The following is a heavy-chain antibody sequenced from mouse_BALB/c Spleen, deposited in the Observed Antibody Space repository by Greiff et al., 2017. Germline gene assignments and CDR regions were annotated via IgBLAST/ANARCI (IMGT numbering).Heavy chain of an antibody. V-gene: IGHV14-3*02. CDR2: IDPANGNT. CDR3: AKDPSY. J-gene: IGHJ3*01. Sequence: VQLQQSGAELVKPWASVKLSCTASGFNIKDTYMHWVKQRPEQGLEWIGRIDPANGNTKYDPKFQGKATITADTSSNTAYLQLSSLTSEDTAVYYCAKDPSYWGQGTLVTVSA. CDR1: GFNIKDTY.